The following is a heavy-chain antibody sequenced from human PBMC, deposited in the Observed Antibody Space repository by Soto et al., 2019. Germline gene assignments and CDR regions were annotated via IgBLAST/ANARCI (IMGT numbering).Heavy chain of an antibody. CDR2: IYYSGST. V-gene: IGHV4-59*01. Sequence: PSETLSLTCVVSGGSLSSYYWSWIRQPPGKGLEWIGYIYYSGSTNYNPSLKSRVTIPVDTSKNQFSLKLSSVTAADTAVYYCARTWGSTKDYWGRGTLVTVS. CDR1: GGSLSSYY. J-gene: IGHJ4*02. D-gene: IGHD3-16*01. CDR3: ARTWGSTKDY.